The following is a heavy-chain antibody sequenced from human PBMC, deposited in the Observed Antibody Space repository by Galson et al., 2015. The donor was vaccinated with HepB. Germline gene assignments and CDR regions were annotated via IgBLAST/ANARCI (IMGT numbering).Heavy chain of an antibody. V-gene: IGHV5-51*01. J-gene: IGHJ3*01. CDR2: IYPGYSDA. D-gene: IGHD2-2*01. CDR1: GYIFTSYW. Sequence: QSGAEVKKPGESLRISCKGSGYIFTSYWIGWVRQMPGKGLEWMAIIYPGYSDARYSPSFQGQVTISADKSTSTAYLQWNSLKASDTAMCYCARHEWGYCTTTNCHDAFDFWGQGTMVTVSS. CDR3: ARHEWGYCTTTNCHDAFDF.